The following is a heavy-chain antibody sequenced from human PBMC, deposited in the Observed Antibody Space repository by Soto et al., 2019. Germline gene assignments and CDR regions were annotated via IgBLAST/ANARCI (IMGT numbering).Heavy chain of an antibody. CDR3: AKKLLPGSGWYISEGYYFDY. CDR1: GFTFSSYA. D-gene: IGHD6-19*01. J-gene: IGHJ4*02. CDR2: ISGSGGST. Sequence: GGSLRLSCAASGFTFSSYAMSWVRQAPGKGLEWVSAISGSGGSTYYADSVKGRFTISRDNSKNTLYLQMNSLRAEDTAVYYCAKKLLPGSGWYISEGYYFDYWGQGTLVTVSS. V-gene: IGHV3-23*01.